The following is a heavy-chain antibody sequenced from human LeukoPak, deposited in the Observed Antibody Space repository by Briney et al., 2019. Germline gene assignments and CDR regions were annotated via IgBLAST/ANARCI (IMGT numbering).Heavy chain of an antibody. CDR3: ARDRVMYYYGSGSYYRDAFDI. Sequence: GGSLRLSCAASGFTFSSYWMHWVRQAPGKGLVWVSRINSDGGTTSYADSVKGRFTISRDNAKSTLYLQMNSLRAEDTAVYYCARDRVMYYYGSGSYYRDAFDIWGQGTMVTVSS. CDR1: GFTFSSYW. CDR2: INSDGGTT. D-gene: IGHD3-10*01. V-gene: IGHV3-74*01. J-gene: IGHJ3*02.